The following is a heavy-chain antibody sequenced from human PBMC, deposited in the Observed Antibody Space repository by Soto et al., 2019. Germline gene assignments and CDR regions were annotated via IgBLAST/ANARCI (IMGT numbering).Heavy chain of an antibody. CDR1: GYTFTSYA. CDR2: INAGNGNT. J-gene: IGHJ6*03. CDR3: ARDYRNYGSGDHYYYYYYMDV. Sequence: QVQLVQSGAEVKKPGASVKVSCKASGYTFTSYAMHWVRQAPGQRLEWMGWINAGNGNTKYSQKFQGRVTITRDTSASTAYMELSSLRSEDTAVYYCARDYRNYGSGDHYYYYYYMDVWGKGTTVTVSS. V-gene: IGHV1-3*01. D-gene: IGHD3-10*01.